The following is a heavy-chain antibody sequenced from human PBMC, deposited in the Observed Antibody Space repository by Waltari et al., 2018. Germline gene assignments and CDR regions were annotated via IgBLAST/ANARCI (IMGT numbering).Heavy chain of an antibody. V-gene: IGHV3-23*01. J-gene: IGHJ6*02. D-gene: IGHD4-17*01. CDR1: GLTFRNYA. CDR3: AKDGGYGDYYAYYYGMDV. CDR2: ISGGGGST. Sequence: EVQVLESGGGLVQPGGSMRLSCAGSGLTFRNYAMGLVRQAPGKGLEWVSNISGGGGSTYYADSVKGRFTISRDNSKNTLYLQMNSLRVEDTAVYYCAKDGGYGDYYAYYYGMDVWGQGTTVTVSS.